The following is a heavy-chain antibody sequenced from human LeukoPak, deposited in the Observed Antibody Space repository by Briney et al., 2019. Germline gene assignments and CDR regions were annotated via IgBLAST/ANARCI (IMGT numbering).Heavy chain of an antibody. CDR2: IYTSGCT. V-gene: IGHV4-61*02. CDR3: ARVPNYYYDSSGYYFDY. CDR1: GGSISSGSYY. Sequence: SETLSLTCTVSGGSISSGSYYWSWIRQPAGKGLEWIGRIYTSGCTNYNPSLKSRVTISVDRSKNQFSLKLSSVTAADTAVYYCARVPNYYYDSSGYYFDYWGQGTLVTVSS. D-gene: IGHD3-22*01. J-gene: IGHJ4*02.